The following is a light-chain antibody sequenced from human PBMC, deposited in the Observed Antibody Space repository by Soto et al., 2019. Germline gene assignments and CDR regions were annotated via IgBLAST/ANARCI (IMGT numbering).Light chain of an antibody. CDR1: QSVSSY. CDR3: KNRMNWHLT. CDR2: DAY. V-gene: IGKV3-11*01. Sequence: EIARTESPAALASSPVERANLSCRASQSVSSYLLWYQQKPGQTHRLIIYDAYNRATGIQARFSGSGSETDFTLTISSIEPEDFAVYYCKNRMNWHLTFGKGTQLEIK. J-gene: IGKJ5*01.